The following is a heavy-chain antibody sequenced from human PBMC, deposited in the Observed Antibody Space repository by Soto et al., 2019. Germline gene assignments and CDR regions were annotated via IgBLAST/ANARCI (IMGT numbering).Heavy chain of an antibody. V-gene: IGHV1-69*06. D-gene: IGHD3-22*01. CDR2: IIPIFGTT. Sequence: SVKVSCKASGGTFGSDAITWVRKAPGQGLEWVGRIIPIFGTTNYAQNLQGRATISADKSTLTSYMELHSLTSDDTALYYCARDRTDSGYYTNWLDPWGQGTQVTVSS. CDR3: ARDRTDSGYYTNWLDP. J-gene: IGHJ5*02. CDR1: GGTFGSDA.